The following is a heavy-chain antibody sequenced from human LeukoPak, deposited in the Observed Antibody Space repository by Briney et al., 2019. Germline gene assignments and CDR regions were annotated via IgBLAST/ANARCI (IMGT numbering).Heavy chain of an antibody. Sequence: SETLSLTCTVSDDSITMYYWTWIRQPPGKGLEWIGSIYYSGNTYYNASLKSQVSISIDMSKNQFSLKLSSVTAADTAVYYCARVTGYMIEDYFDSWGQGTLVTVSS. J-gene: IGHJ4*02. CDR3: ARVTGYMIEDYFDS. CDR1: DDSITMYY. CDR2: IYYSGNT. V-gene: IGHV4-59*01. D-gene: IGHD3-22*01.